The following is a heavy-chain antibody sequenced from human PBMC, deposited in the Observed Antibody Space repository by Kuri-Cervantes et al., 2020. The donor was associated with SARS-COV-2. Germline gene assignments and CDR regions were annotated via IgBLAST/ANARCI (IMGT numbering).Heavy chain of an antibody. CDR2: IYYSGST. CDR1: GGSISSYY. D-gene: IGHD5-18*01. J-gene: IGHJ2*01. Sequence: SCTVSGGSISSYYWSWIRQPPGKGLEWIGYIYYSGSTNYNPSLKSRVTISVDTSKNQFSLKLSSVTAADTAVYYCARTARHFDLWGRGTLVTVSS. V-gene: IGHV4-59*12. CDR3: ARTARHFDL.